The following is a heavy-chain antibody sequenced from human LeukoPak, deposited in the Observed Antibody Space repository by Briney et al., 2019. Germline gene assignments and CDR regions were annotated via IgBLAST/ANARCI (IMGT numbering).Heavy chain of an antibody. J-gene: IGHJ4*02. Sequence: SETLSLTCTVSGGSISSSSYYWGWIRQPPGKGLEWIGYIYYSGSTYYNPSLKSRVTISVDRSKNQFSLKLSSVTAADTAVYYCARDPGSFDYWGQGTLVTVSS. CDR3: ARDPGSFDY. D-gene: IGHD3-10*01. V-gene: IGHV4-61*05. CDR1: GGSISSSSYY. CDR2: IYYSGST.